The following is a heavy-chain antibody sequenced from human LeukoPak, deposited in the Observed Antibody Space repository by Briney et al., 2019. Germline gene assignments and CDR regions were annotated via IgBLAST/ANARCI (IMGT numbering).Heavy chain of an antibody. V-gene: IGHV4-4*07. CDR1: GGSIRNYY. D-gene: IGHD5-12*01. CDR2: IYSRGNT. J-gene: IGHJ4*02. Sequence: PSETLSLTCIVSGGSIRNYYWNWIRQSAGPGLEWIRRIYSRGNTKYNPSLKSRVTMSVDTSNDQFSLRLSSVTAADTAVYFCARDEGLRPLETKFDYWGQGILVTVSS. CDR3: ARDEGLRPLETKFDY.